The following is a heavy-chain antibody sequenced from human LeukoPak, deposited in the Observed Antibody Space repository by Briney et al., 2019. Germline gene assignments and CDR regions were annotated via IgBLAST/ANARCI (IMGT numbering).Heavy chain of an antibody. Sequence: ASVKVSCKASGGTFSSYAISWVRQAPGQGLEWMGGIIPIFGTANYAQKFQGRVTITADKSTSTAYMELSSLRSEDTAVYYCARGLQETLAWLQAFSAFDIWGQGTMVTVSS. V-gene: IGHV1-69*06. J-gene: IGHJ3*02. CDR2: IIPIFGTA. CDR3: ARGLQETLAWLQAFSAFDI. D-gene: IGHD5-24*01. CDR1: GGTFSSYA.